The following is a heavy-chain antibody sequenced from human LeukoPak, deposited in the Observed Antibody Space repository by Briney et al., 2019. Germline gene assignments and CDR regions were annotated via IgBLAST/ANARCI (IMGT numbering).Heavy chain of an antibody. D-gene: IGHD5-12*01. V-gene: IGHV4-34*01. CDR2: IDHSGST. Sequence: SETLSLTCAVYGGSFSGYYWSWIRQPPGKGLEWIGEIDHSGSTNYNPSLKSRDTISVDTSKNQFSLKLSSVTAADTAVYYCASLGGIVATTYLDYWGQGTLVTVSS. J-gene: IGHJ4*02. CDR1: GGSFSGYY. CDR3: ASLGGIVATTYLDY.